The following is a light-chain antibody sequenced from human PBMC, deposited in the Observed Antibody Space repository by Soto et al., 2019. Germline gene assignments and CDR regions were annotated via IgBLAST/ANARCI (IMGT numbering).Light chain of an antibody. V-gene: IGKV3-20*01. CDR3: QQYYSSRT. CDR1: QSVGSRW. Sequence: EIVLTQSPGTVSLSPGERATLSCRASQSVGSRWLAWYQQKPGQAPRVLIYGGSNRATGIPDRFGGSGSGTDFTLNNSRLEPEDFAGYYWQQYYSSRTFGQGTKVEMK. J-gene: IGKJ1*01. CDR2: GGS.